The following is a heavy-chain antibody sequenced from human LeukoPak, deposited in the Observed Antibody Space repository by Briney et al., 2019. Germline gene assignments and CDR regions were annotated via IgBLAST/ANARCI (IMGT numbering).Heavy chain of an antibody. Sequence: GASVKVSCKVSGYSLRELNMHWLRQAPGKGPEWMGGFNPEEGETIYAQKFQGRVTMTEDTSTDTAYMELSSLTSEDTAVYYCARGRSIKTTVTTERAFDIWGQGTMVTVSS. CDR3: ARGRSIKTTVTTERAFDI. CDR1: GYSLRELN. J-gene: IGHJ3*02. CDR2: FNPEEGET. V-gene: IGHV1-24*01. D-gene: IGHD4-17*01.